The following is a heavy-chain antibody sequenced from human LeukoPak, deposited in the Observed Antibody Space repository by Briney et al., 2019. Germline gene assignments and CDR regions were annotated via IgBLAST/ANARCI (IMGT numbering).Heavy chain of an antibody. CDR2: TYNGGST. CDR3: VRGHGGY. V-gene: IGHV4-61*01. CDR1: GGSVSSSIYH. Sequence: SETLSLTCTVSGGSVSSSIYHWFWIRQPPGKGLEWIGFTYNGGSTYYNPSLKSRVTISVDMAKNQFSLKVMSVTVADTAVYYCVRGHGGYWGQGTLVTVSS. J-gene: IGHJ4*02.